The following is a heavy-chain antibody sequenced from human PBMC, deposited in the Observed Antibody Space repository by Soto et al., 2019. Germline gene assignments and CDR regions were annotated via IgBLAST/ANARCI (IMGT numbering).Heavy chain of an antibody. D-gene: IGHD3-3*01. Sequence: EVQLVESGGGLVLPGGSPRLSCVASGFIFSSSWMTWVRQAPGKRLEWVANIKPDGSELYYGYSVKGRCTTPRDNARSSQYLQMSSLRAEDTAVYYCERESLLKSIPIYGYFYYAMDVWGQGTSVIVSS. CDR3: ERESLLKSIPIYGYFYYAMDV. V-gene: IGHV3-7*03. CDR2: IKPDGSEL. CDR1: GFIFSSSW. J-gene: IGHJ6*02.